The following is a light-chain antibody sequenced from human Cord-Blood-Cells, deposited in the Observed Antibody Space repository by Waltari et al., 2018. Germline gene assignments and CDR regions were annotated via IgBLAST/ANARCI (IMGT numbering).Light chain of an antibody. CDR3: AAWDDSLNGWV. CDR1: SSNIGSNT. J-gene: IGLJ3*02. Sequence: QSVLTQPPSASGTPGQRVTISCSGISSNIGSNTVNWYQQLPGTAPKLPIYRNNQRPSGVPDRFSGSKSGTSASLAISGLQSEDEADYYCAAWDDSLNGWVFGGGTKLTVL. V-gene: IGLV1-44*01. CDR2: RNN.